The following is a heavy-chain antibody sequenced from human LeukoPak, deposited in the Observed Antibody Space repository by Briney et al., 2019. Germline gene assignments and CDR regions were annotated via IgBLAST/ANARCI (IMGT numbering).Heavy chain of an antibody. Sequence: ASVKVSCKASGYTFTSYAMHWVRQAPGQRLEWMGWINAGNGNTKYSQKFQGRVTITRDTSASTAYMEPSSLRSEDTAVYYCARDRAMVRGVISPYWGQGTLVTVSS. CDR2: INAGNGNT. CDR3: ARDRAMVRGVISPY. J-gene: IGHJ4*02. D-gene: IGHD3-10*01. V-gene: IGHV1-3*01. CDR1: GYTFTSYA.